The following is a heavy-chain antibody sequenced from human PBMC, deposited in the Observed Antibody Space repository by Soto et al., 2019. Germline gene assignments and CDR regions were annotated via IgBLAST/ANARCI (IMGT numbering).Heavy chain of an antibody. V-gene: IGHV4-59*08. Sequence: SETLSLTCTVSGGSISSYYWSWIRQPPGKGLEWIGYIYYSGSTNYNPSLKSRVTISVDTSKNQFSLKLSSVTAADTAVYYCARHRSGDGSGSYHRFFLDYCGQGSLVTVYS. D-gene: IGHD3-10*01. CDR1: GGSISSYY. CDR3: ARHRSGDGSGSYHRFFLDY. CDR2: IYYSGST. J-gene: IGHJ4*02.